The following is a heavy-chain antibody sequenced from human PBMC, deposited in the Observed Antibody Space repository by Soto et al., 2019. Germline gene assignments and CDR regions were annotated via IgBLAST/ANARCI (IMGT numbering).Heavy chain of an antibody. Sequence: SGPTLVNPTQTLTLTCTFSGFSLSTSGMRVSWIRQPPGKALEWLARIDWDDDKFYNTSLRARLTISKDSSKNQVVLTMTNMDPVDTATYYCARMFHCSGSTCPFDYWGQGALVTVSS. D-gene: IGHD2-15*01. CDR2: IDWDDDK. V-gene: IGHV2-70*04. CDR3: ARMFHCSGSTCPFDY. CDR1: GFSLSTSGMR. J-gene: IGHJ4*02.